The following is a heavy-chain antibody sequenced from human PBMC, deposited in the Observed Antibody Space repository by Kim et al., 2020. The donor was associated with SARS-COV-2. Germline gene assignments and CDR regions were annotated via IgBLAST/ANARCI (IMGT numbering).Heavy chain of an antibody. J-gene: IGHJ4*01. CDR3: ARYPPTGFGAVPDPLDY. D-gene: IGHD3-10*01. CDR2: ISSSSSTI. Sequence: GXSLRLSCAASGFTFSSYSMNWVRQPPGKGXELVSYISSSSSTIYYADSSKGRSTISRDNANNSLYLQMNSLRDEDTAVYHSARYPPTGFGAVPDPLDY. CDR1: GFTFSSYS. V-gene: IGHV3-48*02.